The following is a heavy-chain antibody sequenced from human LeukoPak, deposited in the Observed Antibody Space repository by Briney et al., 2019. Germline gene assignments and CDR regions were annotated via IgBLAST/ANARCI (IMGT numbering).Heavy chain of an antibody. CDR2: ISYDGSNK. CDR1: GFTFSSYG. D-gene: IGHD3-10*01. Sequence: GGSLRLSCAASGFTFSSYGMHWVRQAPGKGLEWVAVISYDGSNKYYADSVKGRFTISRDNSKNTLYLQMNSLRAEDTAVYYCAKDREYDIREIDYRGQGTLVTVSS. CDR3: AKDREYDIREIDY. J-gene: IGHJ4*02. V-gene: IGHV3-30*18.